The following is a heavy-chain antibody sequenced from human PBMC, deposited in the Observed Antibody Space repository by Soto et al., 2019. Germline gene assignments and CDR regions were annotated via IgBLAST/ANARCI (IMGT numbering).Heavy chain of an antibody. CDR2: ISAYNGNT. CDR3: ARGTAVAGPFDY. Sequence: GASVKFCCKASGGTFSNFTISWVRQAPGQGLEWMGWISAYNGNTNYAQKLQGRVTMTTDTSTSTAYMELRSLRSDDTAVYYCARGTAVAGPFDYWGQGTLVTVSS. V-gene: IGHV1-18*01. D-gene: IGHD6-19*01. J-gene: IGHJ4*02. CDR1: GGTFSNFT.